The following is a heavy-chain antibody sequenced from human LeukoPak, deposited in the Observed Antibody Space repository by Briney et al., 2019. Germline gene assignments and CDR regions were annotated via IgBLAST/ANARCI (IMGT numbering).Heavy chain of an antibody. CDR1: GFTFSSDS. D-gene: IGHD2-15*01. CDR3: ARGDCSGGSCYHIPSYYYYYMDV. CDR2: ISSSSSTI. Sequence: GGSLRLSCAASGFTFSSDSMNWVRQAPGKGLEWVSYISSSSSTIYYADSVKGRFTISRDNAKNTLYLQMNSLRAEDTAVYYCARGDCSGGSCYHIPSYYYYYMDVWGKGTTVTVSS. J-gene: IGHJ6*03. V-gene: IGHV3-48*01.